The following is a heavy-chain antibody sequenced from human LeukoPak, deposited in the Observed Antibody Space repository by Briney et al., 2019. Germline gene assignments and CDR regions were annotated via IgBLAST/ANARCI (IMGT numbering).Heavy chain of an antibody. CDR1: GFTFSSYW. D-gene: IGHD5-12*01. V-gene: IGHV3-21*01. Sequence: GGSLRLSCAASGFTFSSYWMHWVRQAPGKGLEWVSSISSSSSYIYYADSVKGRFTISRDNAKNSLYLQMNSLRAEDTAVYYCARDVSGDDAFDIWGQGTMVTVSS. J-gene: IGHJ3*02. CDR2: ISSSSSYI. CDR3: ARDVSGDDAFDI.